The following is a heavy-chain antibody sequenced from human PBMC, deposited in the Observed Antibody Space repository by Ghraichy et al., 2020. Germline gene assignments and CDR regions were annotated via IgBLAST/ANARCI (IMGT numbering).Heavy chain of an antibody. CDR2: IYWDDDK. Sequence: SGPTLVKPTQTLTLTCTFSGFSLSTSGVGVGWIRQPPGKALEWLALIYWDDDKRYSPSLKSRLTITKDTSKNQVVLTMTNMDPVDTATYYCAHRRGTSDSGYDYFNFDYWGQGTLVTVSS. V-gene: IGHV2-5*02. J-gene: IGHJ4*02. D-gene: IGHD5-12*01. CDR3: AHRRGTSDSGYDYFNFDY. CDR1: GFSLSTSGVG.